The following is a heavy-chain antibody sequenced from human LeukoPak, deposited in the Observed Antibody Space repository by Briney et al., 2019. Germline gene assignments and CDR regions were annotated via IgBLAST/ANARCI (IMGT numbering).Heavy chain of an antibody. J-gene: IGHJ4*02. D-gene: IGHD3-10*01. CDR1: GGSISSYY. V-gene: IGHV4-59*12. CDR3: ARGNGSGSLLRY. CDR2: IYYSGST. Sequence: PSETLSLTCTVSGGSISSYYWSWIRQPPGKGLEWIGYIYYSGSTNYNPSLKSRVTISVDTSKNQFSLKLSSVTAADTAVYYCARGNGSGSLLRYWGQGTLVTVSS.